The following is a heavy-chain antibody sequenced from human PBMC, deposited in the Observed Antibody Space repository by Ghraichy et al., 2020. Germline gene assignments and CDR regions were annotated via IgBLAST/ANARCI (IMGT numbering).Heavy chain of an antibody. CDR2: NFYYASA. D-gene: IGHD5/OR15-5a*01. Sequence: SETLSLTCNVPADSMKTYYWSWIRQSPGKGLEWLGYNFYYASAKYNPSLESRATISIDTSKNQFSLRLSSVTAAETAVYYCARLGLGHYMDVWGKGTTVIVS. CDR1: ADSMKTYY. CDR3: ARLGLGHYMDV. V-gene: IGHV4-59*08. J-gene: IGHJ6*03.